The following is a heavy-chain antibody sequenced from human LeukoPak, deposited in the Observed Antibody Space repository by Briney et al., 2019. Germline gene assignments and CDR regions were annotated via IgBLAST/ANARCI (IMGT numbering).Heavy chain of an antibody. CDR1: GFTISSNY. V-gene: IGHV3-53*01. J-gene: IGHJ4*02. Sequence: SGGSLRLSCAASGFTISSNYMSWVRQAPGKGLEWVSVIYSGGSTYYADSVKGRFTISRDNSKNTLYLQMNSLRAEDTAVYYCASRLQIDYWGQGTLVTVSS. CDR2: IYSGGST. D-gene: IGHD4-11*01. CDR3: ASRLQIDY.